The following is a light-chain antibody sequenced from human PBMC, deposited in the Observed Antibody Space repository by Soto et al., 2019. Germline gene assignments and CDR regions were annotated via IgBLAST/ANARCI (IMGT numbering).Light chain of an antibody. J-gene: IGKJ2*01. CDR3: QQSYSTPYT. Sequence: DIQMTQSPSSLSASVGDRVTITCRASQSISSYLNWYQQKPGKAPKLLIYAASSLQSGVPSRFSGSGSGTXXXLTIXSLQPEDFATYYCQQSYSTPYTFGQGTKLEIK. CDR1: QSISSY. V-gene: IGKV1-39*01. CDR2: AAS.